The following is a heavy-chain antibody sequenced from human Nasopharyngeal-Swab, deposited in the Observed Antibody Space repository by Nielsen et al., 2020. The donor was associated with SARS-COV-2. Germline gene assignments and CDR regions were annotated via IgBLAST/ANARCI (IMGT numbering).Heavy chain of an antibody. Sequence: GESLKISCAASGFTFSGYAMSWVRQAPGKGLEWVPGIGGSGGSTYYADSVKGRFTISRDNSKNTLYLQMNSLRAEDTAVYYCARGYSGSYYEYFQHWGQGTLVTVSS. J-gene: IGHJ1*01. V-gene: IGHV3-23*01. CDR3: ARGYSGSYYEYFQH. CDR2: IGGSGGST. CDR1: GFTFSGYA. D-gene: IGHD1-26*01.